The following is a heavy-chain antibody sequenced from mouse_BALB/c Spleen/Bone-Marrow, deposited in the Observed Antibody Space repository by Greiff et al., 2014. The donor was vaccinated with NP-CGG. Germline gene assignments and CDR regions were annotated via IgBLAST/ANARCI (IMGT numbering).Heavy chain of an antibody. CDR2: INPSSGYT. Sequence: QVQLQQPGAELARPGASVKMSCKASAYTFTDYTVHWVKQRPGQGLEWIGYINPSSGYTNYNQIFKDKATLTADKSSSTAYMQLSSLTSEDSAVYYCARRGTFRANFYAMDYWGQGNSVPVSS. J-gene: IGHJ4*01. CDR3: ARRGTFRANFYAMDY. V-gene: IGHV1-4*01. D-gene: IGHD3-1*01. CDR1: AYTFTDYT.